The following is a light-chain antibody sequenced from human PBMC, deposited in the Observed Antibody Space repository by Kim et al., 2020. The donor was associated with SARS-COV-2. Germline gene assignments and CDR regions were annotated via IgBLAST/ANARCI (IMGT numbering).Light chain of an antibody. CDR1: HDIRFY. V-gene: IGKV1-27*01. J-gene: IGKJ1*01. Sequence: ASVGDRVTITCRASHDIRFYLAWYQQKPGKTPELLIYDASTLQSGVPSRFSGSGSGTDFTLTISSLQPEDVATYYCQKFYSAPWAFGQGTKVDIK. CDR2: DAS. CDR3: QKFYSAPWA.